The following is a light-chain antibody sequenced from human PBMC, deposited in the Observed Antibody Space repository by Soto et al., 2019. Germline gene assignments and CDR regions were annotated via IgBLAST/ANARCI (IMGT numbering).Light chain of an antibody. CDR2: GAS. Sequence: IVMTQSPATLSVSPGERATLSCRASPSVNSNLAWYQQKPGQAPRLLIYGASTRATGIPARFSGSGSGTEFTLTISSLQSEDFAVYYCQQYNNWPLTFGGGTKVEIK. CDR1: PSVNSN. V-gene: IGKV3D-15*01. CDR3: QQYNNWPLT. J-gene: IGKJ4*01.